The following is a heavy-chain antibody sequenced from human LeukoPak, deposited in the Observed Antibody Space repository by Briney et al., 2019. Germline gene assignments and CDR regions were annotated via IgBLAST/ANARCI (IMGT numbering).Heavy chain of an antibody. V-gene: IGHV1-2*02. Sequence: GASVKVSCKASGYTFTGYYMHWVRQAPGQGLEWMGWINPNSGGTNYAQKFQGRVTMTRDTSISTAYMELSRLRSDDTAVYYCARVTVTTSQPGFDPWGQGTLVTVSS. CDR3: ARVTVTTSQPGFDP. D-gene: IGHD4-17*01. J-gene: IGHJ5*02. CDR2: INPNSGGT. CDR1: GYTFTGYY.